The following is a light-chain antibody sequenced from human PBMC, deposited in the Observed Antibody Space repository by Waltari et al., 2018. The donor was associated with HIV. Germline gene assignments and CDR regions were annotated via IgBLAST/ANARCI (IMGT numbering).Light chain of an antibody. Sequence: QSALTQPASVSGSPGQSITTSDIGAYNSVSWYQQHPGKAPKLIIYDVSTRPSGVSGRFSGSKSGNTASLTISGLQAEDEADYFCKSKTSSSTPCVFGTGTKVAVL. CDR1: SDIGAYNS. CDR3: KSKTSSSTPCV. CDR2: DVS. V-gene: IGLV2-14*03. J-gene: IGLJ1*01.